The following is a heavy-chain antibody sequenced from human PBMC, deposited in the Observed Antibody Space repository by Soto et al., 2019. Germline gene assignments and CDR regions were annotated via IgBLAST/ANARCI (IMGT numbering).Heavy chain of an antibody. CDR3: ARVVGYSGYDNGWFDP. D-gene: IGHD5-12*01. Sequence: ASVKVSCKASGYTFTSYAMHWVRQAPGQRLEWMGWINAGNGNTKYSQKFQGRVTITRDTSASTAYMELSSLRSEDTAVYYCARVVGYSGYDNGWFDPWGQGTLVTV. V-gene: IGHV1-3*01. CDR2: INAGNGNT. CDR1: GYTFTSYA. J-gene: IGHJ5*02.